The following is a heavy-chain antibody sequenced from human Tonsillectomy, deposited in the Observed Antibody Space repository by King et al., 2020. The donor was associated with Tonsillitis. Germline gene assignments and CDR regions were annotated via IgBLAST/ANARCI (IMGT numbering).Heavy chain of an antibody. J-gene: IGHJ4*02. CDR2: ISWNSGSI. D-gene: IGHD5-18*01. V-gene: IGHV3-9*01. Sequence: VQLVESGGGLVQPGRSLRLSCAASGFTFDDYAMHWVRQAPGKGLEWVSGISWNSGSIGYADSVKGRFTISRDNDENSLYLQMNSLRPEDTALYYCAKDDIAMPRAYLDYWGQGTLVTVSS. CDR3: AKDDIAMPRAYLDY. CDR1: GFTFDDYA.